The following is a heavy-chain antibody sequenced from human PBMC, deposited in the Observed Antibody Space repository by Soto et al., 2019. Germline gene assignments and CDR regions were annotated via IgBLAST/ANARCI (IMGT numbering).Heavy chain of an antibody. D-gene: IGHD6-6*01. CDR1: GGTFSSYA. J-gene: IGHJ5*02. CDR3: ARETARLTYNWFDP. V-gene: IGHV1-69*13. CDR2: IIPIFGTA. Sequence: SVKVSCKASGGTFSSYAISWVRQAPGQGLEWMGGIIPIFGTANYAQKFQGRVTITADESTSTAYMELSSLRSEDTAVYYCARETARLTYNWFDPWGQGTMVTVSS.